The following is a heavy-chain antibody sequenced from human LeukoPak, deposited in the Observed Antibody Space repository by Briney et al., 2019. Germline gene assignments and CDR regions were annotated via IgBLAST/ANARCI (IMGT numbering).Heavy chain of an antibody. CDR2: IIPLLDVV. CDR1: GGTFTNYA. V-gene: IGHV1-69*04. Sequence: ASVMVSCKAPGGTFTNYAFSWLRQTPGQGLEWMGRIIPLLDVVDYSHTFQGRVIFTADKSTGTAYMELTSLTADDTAIYFCARGGKGNNSGFFIYWGQGSLVTVSS. CDR3: ARGGKGNNSGFFIY. D-gene: IGHD6-25*01. J-gene: IGHJ4*02.